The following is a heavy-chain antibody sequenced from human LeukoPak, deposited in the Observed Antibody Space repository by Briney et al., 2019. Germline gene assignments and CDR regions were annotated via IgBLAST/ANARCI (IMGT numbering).Heavy chain of an antibody. Sequence: PGGSLRLSCAASGFTFSSYAMSWVRQAPGKGLEWVSAISGSGGSTYYADSVKGRFTISRDNSKNTLYLQMNSLSAEDTAVYYCAKSSGASQALRFLEWLLWVDYWGQGTLVTVSS. D-gene: IGHD3-3*01. V-gene: IGHV3-23*01. CDR1: GFTFSSYA. CDR3: AKSSGASQALRFLEWLLWVDY. CDR2: ISGSGGST. J-gene: IGHJ4*02.